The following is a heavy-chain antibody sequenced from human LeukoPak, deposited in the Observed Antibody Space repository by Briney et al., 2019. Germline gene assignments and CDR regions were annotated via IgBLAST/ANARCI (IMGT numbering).Heavy chain of an antibody. CDR2: IYYSRST. Sequence: SETLSLTCTVSGGSISSSSYYWGWLRQPPGKGLEWIGSIYYSRSTSYNPSLKSRVTIAVDTSKNQFSLKLSSVTAADAAVYYCARGITMIAVVIHDWYFDLWGRGTLVTVSS. D-gene: IGHD3-22*01. J-gene: IGHJ2*01. CDR3: ARGITMIAVVIHDWYFDL. V-gene: IGHV4-39*01. CDR1: GGSISSSSYY.